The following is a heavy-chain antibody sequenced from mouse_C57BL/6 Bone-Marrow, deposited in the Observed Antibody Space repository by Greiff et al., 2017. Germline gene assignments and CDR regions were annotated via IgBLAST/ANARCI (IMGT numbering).Heavy chain of an antibody. CDR3: SSGAAYYYNALDY. J-gene: IGHJ4*01. CDR1: GYSITSGYY. Sequence: EVQLQQSGPGLVKPSQSLSLTCSVTGYSITSGYYWNWIRQFPGNKLEWMGYIRYDGSNNYNPSLKNRISFTLDTSKNQSFLKLNSLTTEDTATYDCSSGAAYYYNALDYWGQGTSVTVSS. CDR2: IRYDGSN. D-gene: IGHD3-3*01. V-gene: IGHV3-6*01.